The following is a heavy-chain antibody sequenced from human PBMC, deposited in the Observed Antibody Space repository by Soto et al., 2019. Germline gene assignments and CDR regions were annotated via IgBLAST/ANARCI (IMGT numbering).Heavy chain of an antibody. V-gene: IGHV5-10-1*01. CDR2: IDPSDSYT. Sequence: PGESLTTSCKAFVYNFATYWICWFRQTPVIVLECLGRIDPSDSYTNYSPSFQGRVTISADRSISTAFLQWSSLEASDTAIYYCARRLSGPKEEYNAYYFYGLDVWGQGTTVTVSS. CDR1: VYNFATYW. D-gene: IGHD1-1*01. J-gene: IGHJ6*02. CDR3: ARRLSGPKEEYNAYYFYGLDV.